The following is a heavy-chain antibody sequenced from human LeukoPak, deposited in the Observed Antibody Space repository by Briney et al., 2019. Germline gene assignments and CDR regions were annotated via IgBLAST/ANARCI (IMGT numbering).Heavy chain of an antibody. CDR3: ARDLWFGELNWFDP. Sequence: SVKVSCKASGGTFSSYAISWVRQAPGQGLEWMGGIIPIFGTANYAQKFQGRVTITADKSTSTAYMELSSLRSEDTAVYYCARDLWFGELNWFDPWGQGTLVTVSS. V-gene: IGHV1-69*06. D-gene: IGHD3-10*01. CDR1: GGTFSSYA. CDR2: IIPIFGTA. J-gene: IGHJ5*02.